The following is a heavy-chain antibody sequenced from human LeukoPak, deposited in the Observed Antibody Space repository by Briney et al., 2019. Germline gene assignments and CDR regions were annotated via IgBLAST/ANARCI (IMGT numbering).Heavy chain of an antibody. Sequence: GGSLRLSCAASGFTFSSYSMNWVRQAPGKGLEWVSYISSSSSTIYYADSVKGRLTISRDNAKNSLYLQMNSLRAEDTAVYYCARELSRIAAAGKGYWGQGTLVTVSS. CDR1: GFTFSSYS. J-gene: IGHJ4*02. D-gene: IGHD6-13*01. CDR2: ISSSSSTI. CDR3: ARELSRIAAAGKGY. V-gene: IGHV3-48*04.